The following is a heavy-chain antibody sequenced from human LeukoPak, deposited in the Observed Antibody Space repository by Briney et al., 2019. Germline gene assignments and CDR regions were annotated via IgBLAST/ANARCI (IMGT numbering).Heavy chain of an antibody. CDR2: ISGSGGST. CDR1: GFTFSSYA. CDR3: AKDRKSVRFLEWLSVDY. V-gene: IGHV3-23*01. D-gene: IGHD3-3*01. J-gene: IGHJ4*02. Sequence: GGSLRLSGAASGFTFSSYAMSWVRQAPGKGLEWVSAISGSGGSTYYADSVKGRFTISRDNSKNTLYLQMNSLRAKDTAVYYCAKDRKSVRFLEWLSVDYWGQGTLVTVSS.